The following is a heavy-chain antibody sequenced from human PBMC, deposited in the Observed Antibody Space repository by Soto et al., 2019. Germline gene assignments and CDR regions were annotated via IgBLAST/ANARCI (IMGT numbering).Heavy chain of an antibody. D-gene: IGHD5-18*01. CDR1: GFTVSSNY. Sequence: GGSLRLSCAASGFTVSSNYMSWVRQAPGKGLEWVSVIYSGGSTYYADSVKGRFTISRHNSKNTLYLQMNSLRAEDTAVYYSARDIGIRDLKGYYYYYMDVWGKGTTVTVSS. CDR2: IYSGGST. J-gene: IGHJ6*03. V-gene: IGHV3-53*04. CDR3: ARDIGIRDLKGYYYYYMDV.